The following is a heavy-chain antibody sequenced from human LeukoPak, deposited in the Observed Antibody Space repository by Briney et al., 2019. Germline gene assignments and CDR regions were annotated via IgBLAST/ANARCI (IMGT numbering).Heavy chain of an antibody. D-gene: IGHD3-22*01. J-gene: IGHJ5*02. CDR1: GGSITSANW. CDR2: IYHTGNT. Sequence: SETLSLTCAVSGGSITSANWWSWVRQSPGKGLEWIGEIYHTGNTNYNPSLNSRVSISLDTSKNQFSLRLTSVTAADTAVYYCARRSYYYDSSGYYRRWNWFDPWGQGTLVTVSS. CDR3: ARRSYYYDSSGYYRRWNWFDP. V-gene: IGHV4-4*02.